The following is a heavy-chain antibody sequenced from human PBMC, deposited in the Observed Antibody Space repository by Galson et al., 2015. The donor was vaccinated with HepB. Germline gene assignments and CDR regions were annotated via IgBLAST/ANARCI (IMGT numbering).Heavy chain of an antibody. V-gene: IGHV1-3*04. CDR3: ARDVRLLWFGESYYFAY. CDR2: TNTGNGNT. D-gene: IGHD3-10*01. J-gene: IGHJ4*02. Sequence: SVKVSCKASGYTFTSYAMHWLRQAPGQRLEWMGWTNTGNGNTKYSQKFQGSVTITRDTSASTAYMELSSLRSEDTAVYYCARDVRLLWFGESYYFAYWGQGTLVTVSS. CDR1: GYTFTSYA.